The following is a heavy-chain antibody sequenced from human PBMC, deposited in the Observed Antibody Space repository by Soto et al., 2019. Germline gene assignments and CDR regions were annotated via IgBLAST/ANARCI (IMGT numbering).Heavy chain of an antibody. CDR3: TRSRRPILMVYVFGGMDV. J-gene: IGHJ6*02. CDR1: GFTVTSHA. Sequence: EGSLRLSCAASGFTVTSHAMSWVRQAPGKGLEWVSRISGSGDGTYYGDSVKGRFTISRDSSRSTLYLEMKNVSGEDTAVYFCTRSRRPILMVYVFGGMDVWAQGTKDTFSS. CDR2: ISGSGDGT. V-gene: IGHV3-23*01. D-gene: IGHD2-8*01.